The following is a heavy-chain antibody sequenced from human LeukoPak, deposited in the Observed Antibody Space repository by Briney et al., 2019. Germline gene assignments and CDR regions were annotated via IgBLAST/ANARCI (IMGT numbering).Heavy chain of an antibody. J-gene: IGHJ6*02. CDR3: ARVVDPSPGYGMDV. V-gene: IGHV3-64*01. D-gene: IGHD2-21*01. Sequence: GGSLRLSCAASGFTFSSYGMHWVRQAPGKGLEYVSAIYSDGYSTYYANSVKGRFTISRDNSKNTLYLQMGSLRVEDTAVYYCARVVDPSPGYGMDVWGQGTTVTVSS. CDR1: GFTFSSYG. CDR2: IYSDGYST.